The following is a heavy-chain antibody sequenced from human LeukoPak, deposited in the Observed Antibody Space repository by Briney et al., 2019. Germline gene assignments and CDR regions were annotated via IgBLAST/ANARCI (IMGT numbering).Heavy chain of an antibody. J-gene: IGHJ5*02. D-gene: IGHD6-19*01. V-gene: IGHV3-23*01. CDR1: GFTFSSYE. Sequence: GGSLRLSCAASGFTFSSYEMNWVRQAPGKGLEWVSGISASGHTTQYADSVKGRFTISRDNFKNTLYVQMNSLRAEDTAVYYCAKGGSQSSGMVVAGLSWFDPWGQGTLVTVSS. CDR2: ISASGHTT. CDR3: AKGGSQSSGMVVAGLSWFDP.